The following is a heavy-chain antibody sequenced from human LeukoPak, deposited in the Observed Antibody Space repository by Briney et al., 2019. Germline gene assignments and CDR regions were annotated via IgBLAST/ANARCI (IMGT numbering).Heavy chain of an antibody. CDR1: GGSISSYY. Sequence: PSETLSLTCTVSGGSISSYYWSWIRQPPGKGLEWIGYIYYSGSPYYNPSLKSRVTISVDTSKNQFSLKLSSVTAADTAVYYCARDLYGSGPFDIWGQGTMVTVSS. CDR2: IYYSGSP. V-gene: IGHV4-59*01. CDR3: ARDLYGSGPFDI. D-gene: IGHD3-10*01. J-gene: IGHJ3*02.